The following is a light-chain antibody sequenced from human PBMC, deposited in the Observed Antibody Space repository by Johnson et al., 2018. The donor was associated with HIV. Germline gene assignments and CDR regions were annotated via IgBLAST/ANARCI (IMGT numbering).Light chain of an antibody. Sequence: QSVLTQPPSVSAAPGQKVTISCSGSSSNIGNNYVSWYQQLPGTAPKLLIYENNKRPSGIPDRFSGSKSGKSATLDITGLQTGDEADYYCGTWDTSLVTEFLGTGTKVTVL. CDR2: ENN. CDR1: SSNIGNNY. V-gene: IGLV1-51*02. J-gene: IGLJ1*01. CDR3: GTWDTSLVTEF.